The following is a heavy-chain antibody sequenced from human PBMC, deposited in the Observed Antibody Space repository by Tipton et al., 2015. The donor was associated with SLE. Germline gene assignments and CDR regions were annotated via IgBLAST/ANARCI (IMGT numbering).Heavy chain of an antibody. CDR3: ARHSDSGWYYFDY. D-gene: IGHD6-19*01. CDR1: GGSITDYY. V-gene: IGHV4-59*01. J-gene: IGHJ4*02. Sequence: TLSLTCTVSGGSITDYYWSWIRQPPGKGLEWIGYIYYTGSTNYNPSLKSRVTMSVDPSKNHFSLKLSSVTAADTAVYFCARHSDSGWYYFDYWGQGTLVTVSS. CDR2: IYYTGST.